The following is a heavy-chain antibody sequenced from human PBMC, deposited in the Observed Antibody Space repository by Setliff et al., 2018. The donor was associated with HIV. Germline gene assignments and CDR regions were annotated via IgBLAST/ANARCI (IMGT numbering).Heavy chain of an antibody. V-gene: IGHV4-38-2*01. CDR1: GYSISSGYY. CDR3: ARVSYDYASYYMGV. Sequence: SETLSLTCAVSGYSISSGYYWGWIRQPPGKGLEWIGTIYQSGSTYYNPSLKSRVTISLDTSKNQFSLKLSSVTAADTAVYYCARVSYDYASYYMGVWGKGTTVTVSS. J-gene: IGHJ6*03. CDR2: IYQSGST. D-gene: IGHD3-16*01.